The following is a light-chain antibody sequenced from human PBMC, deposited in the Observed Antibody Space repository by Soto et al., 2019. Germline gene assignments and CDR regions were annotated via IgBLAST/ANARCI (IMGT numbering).Light chain of an antibody. CDR3: QSYDSSLSAVV. V-gene: IGLV1-40*01. J-gene: IGLJ2*01. CDR2: GSS. CDR1: SSNIGAGYD. Sequence: QSVLTQPPSVSGAPGQRVTISCTGSSSNIGAGYDVHWYQHLPGTAPKLLIYGSSNRPSGVPDRFSGSKSGTSASLAITGLQAEDEADYYCQSYDSSLSAVVFGGGTKLTVL.